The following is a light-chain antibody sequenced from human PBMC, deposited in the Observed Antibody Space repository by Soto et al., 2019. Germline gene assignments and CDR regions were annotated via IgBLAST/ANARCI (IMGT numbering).Light chain of an antibody. Sequence: DIQMTQSPSTLSASVGDRVTITCRASQSIGKWLAWYQQKPGKAPKLLIYDASSLQSGVPSRFSGSGSGTEFTLTISSLQSDDFATYYCQQYNSYWTCGQGTKVDIK. J-gene: IGKJ1*01. CDR1: QSIGKW. CDR2: DAS. V-gene: IGKV1-5*01. CDR3: QQYNSYWT.